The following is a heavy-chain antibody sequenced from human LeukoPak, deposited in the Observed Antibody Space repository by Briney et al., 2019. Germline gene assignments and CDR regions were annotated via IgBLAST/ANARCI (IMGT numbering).Heavy chain of an antibody. D-gene: IGHD6-19*01. Sequence: ASVKVSCKASGYTFTAYYMHWVRQAPGQGLEWMGCINPNSGGTSYGQKFQGRVTMTRDTSISTAYMELSRLRSDDTAVYYCARGQQWLVVDAFDIWGQGTMVTVSS. CDR3: ARGQQWLVVDAFDI. V-gene: IGHV1-2*02. CDR1: GYTFTAYY. CDR2: INPNSGGT. J-gene: IGHJ3*02.